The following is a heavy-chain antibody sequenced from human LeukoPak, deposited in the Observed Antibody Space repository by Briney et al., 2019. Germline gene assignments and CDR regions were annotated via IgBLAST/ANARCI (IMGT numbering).Heavy chain of an antibody. D-gene: IGHD6-19*01. J-gene: IGHJ4*02. CDR2: INHSGST. Sequence: PSETLSLTCAVYGGSFSGYYWSWIRQPPGKGLEWIGEINHSGSTNYNPSLKSRVTISVDTSKNQFSLKLSSVTAADTAVYYCARGGEQWLSFDYWGQGTLVTVSS. CDR3: ARGGEQWLSFDY. V-gene: IGHV4-34*01. CDR1: GGSFSGYY.